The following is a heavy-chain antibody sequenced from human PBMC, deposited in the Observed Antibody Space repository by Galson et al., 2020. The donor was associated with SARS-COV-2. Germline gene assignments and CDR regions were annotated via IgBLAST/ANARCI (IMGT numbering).Heavy chain of an antibody. CDR1: GFTFSDYY. V-gene: IGHV3-11*04. CDR2: ISSSGSTI. Sequence: GGSLRLSCAASGFTFSDYYMSWICQAQGKGLERVSYISSSGSTIYYADSVQGRLTISRDNAKNSLYLQMNSLRAEDTAVYYCARVAWGCCSSTSCYFYCDYWGQGTLVTVSS. J-gene: IGHJ4*02. D-gene: IGHD2-2*01. CDR3: ARVAWGCCSSTSCYFYCDY.